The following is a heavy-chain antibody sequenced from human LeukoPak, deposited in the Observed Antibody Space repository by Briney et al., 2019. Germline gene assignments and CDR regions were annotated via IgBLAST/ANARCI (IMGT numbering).Heavy chain of an antibody. Sequence: PGGSLRLSCAASGFTFSGHWMSWVRQAPGKGLKWVANIRQDGSEIYYVDSVKGRFTISRDNAKNSLYLQMNSLSAEDTAVYYCARVVVISPTYYFDFWGQGALVTVPS. CDR1: GFTFSGHW. D-gene: IGHD3-22*01. CDR2: IRQDGSEI. V-gene: IGHV3-7*01. J-gene: IGHJ4*02. CDR3: ARVVVISPTYYFDF.